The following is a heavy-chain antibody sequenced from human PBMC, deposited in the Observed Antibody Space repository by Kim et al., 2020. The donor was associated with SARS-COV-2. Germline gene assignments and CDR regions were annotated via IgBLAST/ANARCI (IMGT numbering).Heavy chain of an antibody. CDR1: GGSISSSSYY. Sequence: SETLSLTCTDSGGSISSSSYYWGWIRQPPGKGLEWIGSIYYSGSTYYNPSLKSRVTISVDTSKNQFSLKLSSVTAADTAVYYCARYRGVVVAATPFDAFDIWGQGTMVTVSS. V-gene: IGHV4-39*01. CDR2: IYYSGST. D-gene: IGHD2-15*01. CDR3: ARYRGVVVAATPFDAFDI. J-gene: IGHJ3*02.